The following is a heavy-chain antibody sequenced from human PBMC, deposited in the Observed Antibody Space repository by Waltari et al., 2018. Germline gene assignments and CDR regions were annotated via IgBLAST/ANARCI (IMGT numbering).Heavy chain of an antibody. CDR1: GGSFSGYY. CDR2: INHSGST. J-gene: IGHJ6*03. CDR3: ARWVRGSSPPYYYYYYMDV. V-gene: IGHV4-34*01. D-gene: IGHD3-10*01. Sequence: QVQLQQWGAGLLKPSETLSLTCAVYGGSFSGYYWSWIRQPPGKGLEWIGEINHSGSTNYIPSLKSRVTISVDTSKNQFSLKLSSVTAADTAVYYCARWVRGSSPPYYYYYYMDVWGKGTTVTVSS.